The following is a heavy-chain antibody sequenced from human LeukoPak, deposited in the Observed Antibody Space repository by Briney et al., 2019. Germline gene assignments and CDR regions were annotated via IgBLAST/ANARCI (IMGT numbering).Heavy chain of an antibody. V-gene: IGHV4-59*01. CDR1: GGSISSYY. D-gene: IGHD5-12*01. CDR2: IYYSGST. CDR3: ARVPGYSGYVTFDY. Sequence: SETLSLTCTVSGGSISSYYWSWIRQPPGKGLEWIGYIYYSGSTNYNPSLKSRVTISADTSKNQFSLKLSSVTAADTAVYYCARVPGYSGYVTFDYWGQGTLVTVSS. J-gene: IGHJ4*02.